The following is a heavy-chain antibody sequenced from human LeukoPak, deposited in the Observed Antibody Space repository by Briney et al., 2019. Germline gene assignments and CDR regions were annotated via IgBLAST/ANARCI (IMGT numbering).Heavy chain of an antibody. V-gene: IGHV1-46*01. CDR3: ARVFPDYDILTGPIDY. D-gene: IGHD3-9*01. CDR1: GYTFTSYY. J-gene: IGHJ4*02. Sequence: ASVKVSCKASGYTFTSYYMHWVRQAPGQGLEWMGIINPSGGSASYAQKFQGRVTMTRDTSTSTVYMELSSLRSEDTAVYYCARVFPDYDILTGPIDYRGQGTLVTVSS. CDR2: INPSGGSA.